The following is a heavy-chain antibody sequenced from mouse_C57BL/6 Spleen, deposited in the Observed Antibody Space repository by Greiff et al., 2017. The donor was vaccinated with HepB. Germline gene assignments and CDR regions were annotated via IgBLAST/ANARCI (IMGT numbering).Heavy chain of an antibody. J-gene: IGHJ1*03. CDR2: ISDGGSYT. CDR3: ASGGLGYGSIPYYFDV. V-gene: IGHV5-4*01. Sequence: EVQLVESGGGLVKPGGSLKLSCAASGFTFSSYAMSWVRQTPEKRLEWVATISDGGSYTYYPDNVKGRFTISRDNAKNNMYLQMSNLKSEDTAMYYWASGGLGYGSIPYYFDVWGTGTTVTVAS. D-gene: IGHD1-1*01. CDR1: GFTFSSYA.